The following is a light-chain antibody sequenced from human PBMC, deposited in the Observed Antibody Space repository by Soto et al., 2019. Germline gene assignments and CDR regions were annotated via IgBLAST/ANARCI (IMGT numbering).Light chain of an antibody. CDR1: QNIITN. CDR2: FAS. J-gene: IGKJ1*01. Sequence: EIVMTMSPGTLSVYKRERATLSCRASQNIITNLAWYQQNPGQAPRLLIFFASTRVTGIPARFSGSGSGTEFTLTISSLQSEDFAVYYCHQYASWPRGTFCQGTNVDTK. CDR3: HQYASWPRGT. V-gene: IGKV3-15*01.